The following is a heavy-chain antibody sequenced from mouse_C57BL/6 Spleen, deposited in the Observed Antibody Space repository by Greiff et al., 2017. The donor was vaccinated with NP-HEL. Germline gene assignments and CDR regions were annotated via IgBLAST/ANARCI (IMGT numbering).Heavy chain of an antibody. CDR2: INPNNGGT. Sequence: EVQLQQSGPELVKPGASVKISCKASGYTFTDYYMNWVKQSHGKSLEWIGDINPNNGGTSYNQKFKGKATLTVDKSSSTAYMELGSLTSEDSAVYYCASRDGYYFDYWGQSTTLTVSS. V-gene: IGHV1-26*01. D-gene: IGHD2-3*01. CDR1: GYTFTDYY. CDR3: ASRDGYYFDY. J-gene: IGHJ2*01.